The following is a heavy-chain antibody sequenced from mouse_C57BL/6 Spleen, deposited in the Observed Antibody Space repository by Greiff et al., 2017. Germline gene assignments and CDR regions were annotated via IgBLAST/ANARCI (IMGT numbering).Heavy chain of an antibody. CDR3: ARGYYGNYGYFDV. D-gene: IGHD2-1*01. V-gene: IGHV3-6*01. Sequence: VQLQQSGPGLVKPSQSLSLTCSVTGYSITSGYYWNWIRQFPGNKLEWMGYISYDGSNNYNPSLKNRISITRDTSKNQFFLKLNSVTTEDTATYYCARGYYGNYGYFDVWGTGTTVTVSS. CDR2: ISYDGSN. CDR1: GYSITSGYY. J-gene: IGHJ1*03.